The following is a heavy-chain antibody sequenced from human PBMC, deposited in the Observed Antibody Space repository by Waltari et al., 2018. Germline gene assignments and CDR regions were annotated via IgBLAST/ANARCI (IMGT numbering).Heavy chain of an antibody. V-gene: IGHV4-34*01. J-gene: IGHJ6*02. CDR1: GGSFSGYY. CDR3: AKEIRHSSGWYYYYYGMDV. D-gene: IGHD6-19*01. Sequence: QVQLQQWGAGLLKPSETLSLTCAVYGGSFSGYYWSWIRQPPGKGLEWIGEINHSGSTNYNPSLKSRVTISVDTSKNQFSLKLSSVTAADTAVYYCAKEIRHSSGWYYYYYGMDVWGQGTTVTVSS. CDR2: INHSGST.